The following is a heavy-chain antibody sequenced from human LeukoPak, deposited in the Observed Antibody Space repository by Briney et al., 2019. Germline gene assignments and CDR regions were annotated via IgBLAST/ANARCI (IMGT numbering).Heavy chain of an antibody. Sequence: PGGSLRLSCAASGFTFSSYGMHWVRQAPGKGLEWVAVISYDGSNKYYADSVKGRFTVSRDNSKNTLYLQMNSLRAEDTAVYYCAKDEYYYDSSGYYYRPDAEYFQHWGQGTLVTVSS. CDR1: GFTFSSYG. CDR2: ISYDGSNK. V-gene: IGHV3-30*18. J-gene: IGHJ1*01. CDR3: AKDEYYYDSSGYYYRPDAEYFQH. D-gene: IGHD3-22*01.